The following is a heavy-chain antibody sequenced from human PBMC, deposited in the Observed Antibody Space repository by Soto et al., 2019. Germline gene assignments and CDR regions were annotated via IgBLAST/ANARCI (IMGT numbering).Heavy chain of an antibody. CDR3: ASDTPHSIPRIAAACTDLGNALDL. Sequence: QVQLVHSGAEVKKPGYSVKVSCKASGGTFSSYAISWVRQAHGQGLEWMGGIIPIFGTANYAQKFQGRVTITADESTSTAYSELSSLRSEDTAVYYCASDTPHSIPRIAAACTDLGNALDLWCRGTMVTVS. CDR2: IIPIFGTA. CDR1: GGTFSSYA. V-gene: IGHV1-69*01. J-gene: IGHJ3*01. D-gene: IGHD6-13*01.